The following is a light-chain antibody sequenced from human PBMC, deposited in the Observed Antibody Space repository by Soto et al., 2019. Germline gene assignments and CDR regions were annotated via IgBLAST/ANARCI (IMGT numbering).Light chain of an antibody. CDR1: QSVSIH. CDR2: DAS. J-gene: IGKJ2*01. Sequence: QSPATLSVSPGEKATLSCRASQSVSIHLAWYQQKPGQTPSLLIYDASTRATGVPARFSGGGSETEFTLTISSLQSEDFAVYYCQHYNNWPHTFGQGTKLEIK. CDR3: QHYNNWPHT. V-gene: IGKV3-15*01.